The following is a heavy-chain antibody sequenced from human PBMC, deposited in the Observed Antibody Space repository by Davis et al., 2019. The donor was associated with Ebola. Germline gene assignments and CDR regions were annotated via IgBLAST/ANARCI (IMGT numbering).Heavy chain of an antibody. CDR2: ISSSSSTI. Sequence: GGSLRLSCAASGFTFSSYAMNWVRQAPGKGLEWVSYISSSSSTIYYADSVKGRFTISRDNAKNSLYLQMNSLRDEDTAVYYCAGGAVAGYNWFDPWGQGTLVTVSS. D-gene: IGHD6-19*01. CDR1: GFTFSSYA. J-gene: IGHJ5*02. V-gene: IGHV3-48*02. CDR3: AGGAVAGYNWFDP.